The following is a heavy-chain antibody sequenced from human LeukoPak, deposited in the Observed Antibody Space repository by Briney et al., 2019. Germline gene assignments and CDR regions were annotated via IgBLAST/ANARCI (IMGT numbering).Heavy chain of an antibody. J-gene: IGHJ4*02. CDR1: GFTFSDYY. CDR2: ISSRDSTI. CDR3: SRDPRPCDY. Sequence: GGSLRLSCAASGFTFSDYYMSWIRQVPGKGLECVSYISSRDSTIYYADSVKGRFTISRDNAKNSLYLQMNSLTDEDTAVYYCSRDPRPCDYWGQGTLVTVSS. V-gene: IGHV3-11*04.